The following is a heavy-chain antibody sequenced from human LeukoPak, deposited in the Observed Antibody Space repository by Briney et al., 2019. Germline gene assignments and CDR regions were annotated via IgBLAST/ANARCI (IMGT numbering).Heavy chain of an antibody. D-gene: IGHD1-1*01. CDR1: GYAFTYYY. CDR3: AREGTAGTNLNWFDP. Sequence: ASVKVSCKASGYAFTYYYIHWVRQAPGQGLEWTGIINPSGGSTSYAQKFQGRVIMTRDTSTSTVYMDLSSLRSDDTAVYYCAREGTAGTNLNWFDPWGQGTLVTVSS. CDR2: INPSGGST. J-gene: IGHJ5*02. V-gene: IGHV1-46*01.